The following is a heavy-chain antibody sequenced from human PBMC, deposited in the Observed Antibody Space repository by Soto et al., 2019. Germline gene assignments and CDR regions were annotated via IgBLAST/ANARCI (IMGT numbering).Heavy chain of an antibody. D-gene: IGHD6-13*01. CDR3: ARLRIQLEQQLVPSLFDY. J-gene: IGHJ4*02. Sequence: SETLSLTCTVSGGSISSSSYYWGWIRQPPGKGLEWIGSIYYSGSTYYNPSLKSRVTISVDTSKNQFSLRRSSVTAADTAVYYCARLRIQLEQQLVPSLFDYWGQGTLVTVSS. V-gene: IGHV4-39*01. CDR2: IYYSGST. CDR1: GGSISSSSYY.